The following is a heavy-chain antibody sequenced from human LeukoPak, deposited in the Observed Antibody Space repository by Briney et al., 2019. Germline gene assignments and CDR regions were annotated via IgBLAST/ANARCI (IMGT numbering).Heavy chain of an antibody. CDR2: IYYSGST. V-gene: IGHV4-39*01. J-gene: IGHJ4*02. D-gene: IGHD6-19*01. Sequence: PSETLSLTCTVSGGSISSSSYYWGWIRQPPGKGLEWIGSIYYSGSTYYNPSLKSRVTISVDTSKNQFSLKLNSVTAADTAVYYCARLIAVAGVLLFDYWGQGTLVTVSS. CDR3: ARLIAVAGVLLFDY. CDR1: GGSISSSSYY.